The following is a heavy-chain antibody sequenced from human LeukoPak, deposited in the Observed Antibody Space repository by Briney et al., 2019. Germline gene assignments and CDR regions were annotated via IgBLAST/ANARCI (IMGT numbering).Heavy chain of an antibody. CDR3: ARQWLDYYYYGMDV. V-gene: IGHV4-34*01. D-gene: IGHD6-19*01. Sequence: PSETLSLTCAVYGGSFSGYYWSWIRQPPGKGLEWIGEINHSGSTNYNPSLKSRVTISVDTSKNQFPLKLSSVTAADTAVYYCARQWLDYYYYGMDVWGQGTTVTVSS. J-gene: IGHJ6*02. CDR2: INHSGST. CDR1: GGSFSGYY.